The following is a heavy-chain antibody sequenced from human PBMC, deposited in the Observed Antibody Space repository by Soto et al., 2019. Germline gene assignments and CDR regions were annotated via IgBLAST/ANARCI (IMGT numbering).Heavy chain of an antibody. Sequence: QVHLQESGPGLVKPSGTLSLTSAVSGGFITTNWWSWVRQPPGKGLEWIGEIYHSGTTNYNPSLRCRVTISADKSNNQFSLTLNSVPTADSAIYYCARHIAVPRTRGFDYWGQGNLVTVSS. CDR3: ARHIAVPRTRGFDY. V-gene: IGHV4-4*02. D-gene: IGHD6-19*01. J-gene: IGHJ4*02. CDR2: IYHSGTT. CDR1: GGFITTNW.